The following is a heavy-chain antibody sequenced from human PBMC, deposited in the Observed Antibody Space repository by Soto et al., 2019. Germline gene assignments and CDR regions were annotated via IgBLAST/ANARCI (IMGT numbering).Heavy chain of an antibody. J-gene: IGHJ5*01. CDR2: ISGSGGST. V-gene: IGHV3-23*01. CDR1: GFTFSIFA. D-gene: IGHD3-10*01. Sequence: GGSLRLSCAASGFTFSIFAMSWVRQSPGKGLEWVSTISGSGGSTYYADAVKGRFSISRDNSMGTLYLQMKSLRVEDTAIYYCAKEVSMVSTVDLGSWGQGT. CDR3: AKEVSMVSTVDLGS.